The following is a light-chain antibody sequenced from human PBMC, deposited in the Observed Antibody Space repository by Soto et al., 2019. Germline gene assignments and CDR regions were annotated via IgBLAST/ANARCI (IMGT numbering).Light chain of an antibody. V-gene: IGKV3-11*01. Sequence: EVVLTQSPATLSLSPGERATLSCRASQNVRTFLDWYQQKPGQAPRLLIYGASNRATGIPARFSGSGSGTDFTITISSREPEDFAVYYCQQHSHWPPWTFGQGTRVEIQ. CDR2: GAS. J-gene: IGKJ1*01. CDR1: QNVRTF. CDR3: QQHSHWPPWT.